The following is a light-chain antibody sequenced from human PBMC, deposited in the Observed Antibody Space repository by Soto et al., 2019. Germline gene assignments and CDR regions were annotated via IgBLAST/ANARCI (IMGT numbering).Light chain of an antibody. CDR1: QSVSSN. Sequence: EIVMTQSPATLSVSPGERATLSCRASQSVSSNLVWYQQKPGQAPRVLIYGASSRATGVPARFSGSGSGTEFTLPLSSLQSEDFAVYYCQQYTNWPTFGQGTRLEIK. V-gene: IGKV3-15*01. J-gene: IGKJ5*01. CDR2: GAS. CDR3: QQYTNWPT.